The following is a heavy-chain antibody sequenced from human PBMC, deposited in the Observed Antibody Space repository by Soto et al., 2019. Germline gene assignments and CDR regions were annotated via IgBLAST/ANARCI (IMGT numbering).Heavy chain of an antibody. CDR2: ISAYNGNT. V-gene: IGHV1-18*01. CDR1: GYTFTSYG. J-gene: IGHJ1*01. Sequence: ASVKVSCKASGYTFTSYGIGWVRQAPGQGLEWMGWISAYNGNTNYAQKLQGRVTMTTDTSTSTAYMELRSLRSDDTAVYYCARDYYYDSSGYYGSAEYFQHWGQGTLVTVSS. CDR3: ARDYYYDSSGYYGSAEYFQH. D-gene: IGHD3-22*01.